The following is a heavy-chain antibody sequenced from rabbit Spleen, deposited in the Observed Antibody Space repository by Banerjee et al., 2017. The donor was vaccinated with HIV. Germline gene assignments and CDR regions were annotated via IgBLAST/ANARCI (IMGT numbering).Heavy chain of an antibody. Sequence: QSLEESGGDLVKPGASLTLTCTASGFSFSSSYYMCWVRQAPGKGLEWIACIDTGSSAFTYFASWAKGRFTISKTSSTTVTLQVTSLTAADTATYFCARGAILVAGALSLWGPGTLVTVS. CDR3: ARGAILVAGALSL. CDR1: GFSFSSSYY. CDR2: IDTGSSAFT. J-gene: IGHJ4*01. D-gene: IGHD4-1*01. V-gene: IGHV1S40*01.